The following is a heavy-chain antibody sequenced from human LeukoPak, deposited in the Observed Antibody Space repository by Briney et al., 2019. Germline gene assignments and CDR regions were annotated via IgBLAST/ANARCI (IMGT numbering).Heavy chain of an antibody. J-gene: IGHJ4*02. CDR1: GFTFSSYG. D-gene: IGHD1-26*01. CDR2: IWYDGSNK. Sequence: GGSLRLSCAASGFTFSSYGMHWVRQSPGKGLEGVAVIWYDGSNKYYADSVKGRFTISRDNSKNTLYLQMNSLRAEDTGVYYCAKDLDSGSFHYWGQGTLVTVSS. CDR3: AKDLDSGSFHY. V-gene: IGHV3-33*06.